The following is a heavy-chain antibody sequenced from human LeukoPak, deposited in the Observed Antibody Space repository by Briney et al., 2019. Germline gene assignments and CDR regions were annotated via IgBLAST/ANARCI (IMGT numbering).Heavy chain of an antibody. Sequence: GGSLRLSCAASGFTFSSYSMNWVRQAPGKGLEWVSYISSSSSTIYYADSVKGRFTISRDNAKNSLYLQMNSLRAEDTAVYYCAREEAGTTCFDYWAREPWSPSPQ. J-gene: IGHJ4*02. D-gene: IGHD1-1*01. CDR1: GFTFSSYS. V-gene: IGHV3-48*01. CDR3: AREEAGTTCFDY. CDR2: ISSSSSTI.